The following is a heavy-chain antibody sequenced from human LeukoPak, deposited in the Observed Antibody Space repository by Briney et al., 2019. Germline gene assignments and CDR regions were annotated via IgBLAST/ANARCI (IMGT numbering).Heavy chain of an antibody. V-gene: IGHV3-23*01. Sequence: GGSLGLSCATSGFPLSDFSMSWVRQAPGKGLEWISTSNSGGTSTYYAESVKGRFTISRDNSKNTLYLQMSSLRVEDTAVYYCAKQSYARSLGEGGPGTLVSVSS. CDR1: GFPLSDFS. J-gene: IGHJ4*02. CDR3: AKQSYARSLGE. D-gene: IGHD2-8*01. CDR2: SNSGGTST.